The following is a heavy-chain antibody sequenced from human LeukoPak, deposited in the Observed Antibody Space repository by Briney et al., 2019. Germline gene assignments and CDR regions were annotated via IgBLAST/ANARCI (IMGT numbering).Heavy chain of an antibody. J-gene: IGHJ4*02. CDR3: ARVRVDSSCYYLSDY. CDR2: INPNSGNT. Sequence: ASVKVSCKASGYTFTGYYMHWVRQAPGQGLEWMGWINPNSGNTNYAQKFQGRVTMTRDTSISTAYMELRRLRSDDTALYFCARVRVDSSCYYLSDYWGQGTLVTVSS. V-gene: IGHV1-2*02. CDR1: GYTFTGYY. D-gene: IGHD3-22*01.